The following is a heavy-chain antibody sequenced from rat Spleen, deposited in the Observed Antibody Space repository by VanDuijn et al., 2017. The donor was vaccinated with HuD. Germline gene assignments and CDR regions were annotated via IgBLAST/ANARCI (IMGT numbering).Heavy chain of an antibody. CDR2: ISPSGGST. CDR3: AREFDYFDY. CDR1: EFTFSNYD. V-gene: IGHV5S23*01. J-gene: IGHJ2*01. Sequence: EVQLVESGGGLVQPGRSLRLSCAASEFTFSNYDMAWVRQAPTRGLEWVASISPSGGSTYYRDSVKGRFTASRDNAKSILYLQMDSLRSEDTATYYCAREFDYFDYWGQGVMVTVSS.